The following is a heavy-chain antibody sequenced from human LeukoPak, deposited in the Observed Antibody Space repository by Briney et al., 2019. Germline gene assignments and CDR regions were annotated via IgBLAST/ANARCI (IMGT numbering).Heavy chain of an antibody. CDR1: GFTFTSYS. CDR2: ISGGGGST. Sequence: GGSLRLSCAASGFTFTSYSMNWVRQAPGKGLEWVSTISGGGGSTYYADSVKGRFTISRDNSKNTLYLQVNSLRAEDMAVYYCAKGGKWDVTPFDYWGQGTLVTVSS. CDR3: AKGGKWDVTPFDY. J-gene: IGHJ4*02. V-gene: IGHV3-23*01. D-gene: IGHD1-26*01.